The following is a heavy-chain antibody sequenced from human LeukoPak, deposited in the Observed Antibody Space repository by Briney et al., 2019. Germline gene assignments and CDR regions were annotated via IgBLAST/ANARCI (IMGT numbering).Heavy chain of an antibody. CDR2: ISSNGGST. V-gene: IGHV3-64*01. Sequence: GGSLRLSCAASGFTFSSYAMHWVRQAPGKGLEYVSAISSNGGSTYYANSVKGRFTISRDNSKNTLYLQVGSLRAEDMAVYYCARDGPHDSSGYPPNFDYWGQGTLVTVSS. D-gene: IGHD3-22*01. CDR3: ARDGPHDSSGYPPNFDY. J-gene: IGHJ4*02. CDR1: GFTFSSYA.